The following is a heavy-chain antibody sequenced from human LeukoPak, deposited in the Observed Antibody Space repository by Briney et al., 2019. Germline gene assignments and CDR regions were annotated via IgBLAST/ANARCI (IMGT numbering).Heavy chain of an antibody. CDR2: ISSSGSTI. CDR1: GFTFSSYE. V-gene: IGHV3-48*03. D-gene: IGHD4-17*01. J-gene: IGHJ3*02. Sequence: GGSLRLSCAASGFTFSSYEMNWVRQAPGKGLEWVSYISSSGSTIYYADSVKGRFTISRDNAENSLYLQMNSLRAEDTALYYCARGGYGDYVIAFDIWGQGTMVTVSS. CDR3: ARGGYGDYVIAFDI.